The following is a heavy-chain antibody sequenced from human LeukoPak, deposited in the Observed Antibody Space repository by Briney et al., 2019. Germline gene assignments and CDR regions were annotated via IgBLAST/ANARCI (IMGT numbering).Heavy chain of an antibody. J-gene: IGHJ5*02. D-gene: IGHD6-13*01. Sequence: GGSLRLSCAASGLTVSSNYMSWVRQAPGKGLGWVSVIYSGGSTYYADSVKGRFTISRDNSKNTLYLQMNSLRAEDTAVYYCARTLAAAGTGWFDPWGQGTLVTVSS. CDR2: IYSGGST. V-gene: IGHV3-66*02. CDR1: GLTVSSNY. CDR3: ARTLAAAGTGWFDP.